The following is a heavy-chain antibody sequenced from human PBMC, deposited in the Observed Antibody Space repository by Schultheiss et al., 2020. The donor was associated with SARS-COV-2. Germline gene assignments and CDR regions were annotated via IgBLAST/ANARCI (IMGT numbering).Heavy chain of an antibody. J-gene: IGHJ3*02. CDR3: AKDIVVVPAATGKGAFDI. Sequence: GESLKISCAASGFTFSSYAMSWVRQAPGKGLEWVSAISGSGGSTYYADSVKGRFTISRDNSKNTLYLQMNSLRAEDTAVYYCAKDIVVVPAATGKGAFDIWGQGTMVTVSS. CDR1: GFTFSSYA. D-gene: IGHD2-2*01. CDR2: ISGSGGST. V-gene: IGHV3-23*01.